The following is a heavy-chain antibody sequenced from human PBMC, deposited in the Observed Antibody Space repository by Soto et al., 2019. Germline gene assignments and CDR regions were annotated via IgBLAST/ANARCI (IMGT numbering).Heavy chain of an antibody. V-gene: IGHV3-21*01. CDR3: ASEGNWFDP. J-gene: IGHJ5*02. Sequence: PGGSLRLSCAASGFTFSSYSMSWVRQAPGKGLEWVSSISSSSSYIYYADSVKGRFTISRDNAKNSLYLQMNSLRAEDTAVYYCASEGNWFDPWGQGTLVTVSS. CDR2: ISSSSSYI. CDR1: GFTFSSYS.